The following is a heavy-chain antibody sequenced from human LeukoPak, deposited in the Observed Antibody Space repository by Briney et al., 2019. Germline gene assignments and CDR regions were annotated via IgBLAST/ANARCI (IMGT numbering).Heavy chain of an antibody. J-gene: IGHJ4*02. CDR1: GGSISSGSYY. V-gene: IGHV4-61*02. Sequence: PSETLSLTCTVSGGSISSGSYYWSWIRQPAGKRLEWIGRIYTSGSTNYNPSLKSRVTISVDTSKNQFSLKLSSVTAADTAVYYCARDGDIVGATTTIDYWGQGTLVTVSS. CDR2: IYTSGST. CDR3: ARDGDIVGATTTIDY. D-gene: IGHD1-26*01.